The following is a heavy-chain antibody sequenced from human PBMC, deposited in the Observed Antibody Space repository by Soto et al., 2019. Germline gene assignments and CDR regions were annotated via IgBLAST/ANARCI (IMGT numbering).Heavy chain of an antibody. CDR1: GGSISSGGYS. Sequence: SETLSLTCAVSGGSISSGGYSWSWIRQPPGKGLEWIGYIYHSGSTYYNPSLKSRVTISVDRSKNQFSLKLSSVTAAGTAVYYCARAHYGDYGYGMDVWGQGTTVTVSS. D-gene: IGHD4-17*01. CDR3: ARAHYGDYGYGMDV. V-gene: IGHV4-30-2*01. CDR2: IYHSGST. J-gene: IGHJ6*02.